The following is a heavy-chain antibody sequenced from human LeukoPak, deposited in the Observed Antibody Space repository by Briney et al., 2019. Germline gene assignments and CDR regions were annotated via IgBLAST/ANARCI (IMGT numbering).Heavy chain of an antibody. J-gene: IGHJ3*02. D-gene: IGHD3/OR15-3a*01. CDR2: ISGSGGST. V-gene: IGHV3-23*01. Sequence: GGSLRLSCAAAGFTFSSYAMTWVRQAPGKGLEWVSAISGSGGSTYHADSVKGRFTISRDNSKNTLYLQMNSLRAEDTAFYYCAKGRYWTPIWGQGTMVTVSS. CDR3: AKGRYWTPI. CDR1: GFTFSSYA.